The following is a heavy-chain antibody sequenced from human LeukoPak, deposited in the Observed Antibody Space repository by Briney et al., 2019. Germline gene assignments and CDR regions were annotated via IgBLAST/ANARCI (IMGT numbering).Heavy chain of an antibody. V-gene: IGHV1-69*13. Sequence: ASVKVSCKASGGTFSSYAISWVRQAPGQGLEWMGGIIPIFGTANYAQKFQGRVTITADESTSTAYMELSSLRSEDTAVYYCTSPGSSRYGMDVWGQGTTVAVSS. D-gene: IGHD1-26*01. J-gene: IGHJ6*02. CDR1: GGTFSSYA. CDR3: TSPGSSRYGMDV. CDR2: IIPIFGTA.